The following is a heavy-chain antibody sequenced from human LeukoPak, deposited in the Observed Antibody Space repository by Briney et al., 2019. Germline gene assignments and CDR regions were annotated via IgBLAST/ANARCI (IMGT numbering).Heavy chain of an antibody. D-gene: IGHD3-9*01. V-gene: IGHV4-34*01. Sequence: GSLRLSCAASGFTFSSYSMNWIRQPPGKGLEWIGEINHSGSTNYNPSLKSRVTISVDTSKNQFSLKLSSVTAADTAVYYCARNKYDILTGYFRRNNWFDPWGQGTLVTVSS. J-gene: IGHJ5*02. CDR1: GFTFSSYS. CDR2: INHSGST. CDR3: ARNKYDILTGYFRRNNWFDP.